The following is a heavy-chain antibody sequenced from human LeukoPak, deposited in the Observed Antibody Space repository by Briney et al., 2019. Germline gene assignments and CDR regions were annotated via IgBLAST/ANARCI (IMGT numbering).Heavy chain of an antibody. D-gene: IGHD4-11*01. Sequence: GGSLRLSCVASGFTFSSYSMNWVRQAPGKGLEWVSYISSSSSTIYYADSVKGRFTISRDNSKNSLYLQMNSLRTEDTALYYCAKGIYDYNNYYYYYGMDVWGQGTTVTVSS. CDR2: ISSSSSTI. CDR1: GFTFSSYS. J-gene: IGHJ6*02. CDR3: AKGIYDYNNYYYYYGMDV. V-gene: IGHV3-48*04.